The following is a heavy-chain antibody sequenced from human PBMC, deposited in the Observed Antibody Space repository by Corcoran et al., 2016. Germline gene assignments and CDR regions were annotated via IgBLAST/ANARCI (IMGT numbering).Heavy chain of an antibody. CDR2: LYYSGST. CDR3: ARDLPLGYYASSGYQ. CDR1: GGSISSSSYY. J-gene: IGHJ4*02. Sequence: QLQLQESGPGLVKPSETLSLTCTVSGGSISSSSYYWGWIRQPPGKGLEWIGSLYYSGSTYYNPSLKSRVTISVETSKNQFSLKRSSVTAADTAVYYCARDLPLGYYASSGYQWGQGTLVTVSS. D-gene: IGHD3-22*01. V-gene: IGHV4-39*07.